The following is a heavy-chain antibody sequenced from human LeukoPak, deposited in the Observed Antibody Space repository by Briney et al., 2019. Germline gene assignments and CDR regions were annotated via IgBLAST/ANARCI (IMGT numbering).Heavy chain of an antibody. V-gene: IGHV4-59*08. CDR3: ARGDSTADY. CDR1: GGSISSYY. D-gene: IGHD3-22*01. CDR2: IYYSGST. J-gene: IGHJ4*02. Sequence: PSETLSLTCTVSGGSISSYYWSWIRQPPGEGLEWIGFIYYSGSTNQNPSLKSRVTMSVDTSKNQFFLRLSSVTAADTAVYYCARGDSTADYWGQGTLVTVSS.